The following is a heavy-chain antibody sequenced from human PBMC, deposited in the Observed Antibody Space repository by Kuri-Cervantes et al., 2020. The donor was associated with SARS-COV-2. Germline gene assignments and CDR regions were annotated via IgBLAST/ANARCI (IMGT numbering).Heavy chain of an antibody. CDR1: GFSLSTSGMC. V-gene: IGHV2-70*11. J-gene: IGHJ4*02. CDR2: IDWDDDK. Sequence: SGPTLVKPTQTLTLTCTFSGFSLSTSGMCVSWIRQPPGKALGWLARIDWDDDKYYSTSLRTRLTISKDTSKNQVVLTMTNVDPVDTATYYCARIQATTVIADFWGQGTLVTVSS. CDR3: ARIQATTVIADF. D-gene: IGHD4-11*01.